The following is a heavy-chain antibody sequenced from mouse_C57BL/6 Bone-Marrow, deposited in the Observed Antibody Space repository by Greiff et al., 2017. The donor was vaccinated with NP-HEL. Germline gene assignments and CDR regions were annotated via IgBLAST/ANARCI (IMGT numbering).Heavy chain of an antibody. CDR1: GYTFTGNW. V-gene: IGHV1-9*01. CDR2: ILPGSGNT. D-gene: IGHD1-1*01. CDR3: ARDYYGSSYFDY. Sequence: QVQLQQSGAELMKPGASVKLSCKATGYTFTGNWIEWVKQRPGHGLEWIGEILPGSGNTYYNERFKGKATFTADTSSNTAYMQLSSLTTEVSAIYYCARDYYGSSYFDYWGQGTTLTVSS. J-gene: IGHJ2*01.